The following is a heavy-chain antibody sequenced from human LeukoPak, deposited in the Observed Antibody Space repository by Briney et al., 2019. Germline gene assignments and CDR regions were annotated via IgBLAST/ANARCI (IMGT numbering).Heavy chain of an antibody. J-gene: IGHJ5*02. D-gene: IGHD3-3*01. V-gene: IGHV5-51*01. CDR1: GYIFTSYW. CDR2: IYPGDSDT. CDR3: ARHSGLRFLEWLDWFDP. Sequence: GASLKISCKGSGYIFTSYWIGWVRPMPGKGLEWMGIIYPGDSDTRYSPSFQGQVTISADKSISTAYLQWSSLKASDTAMYYCARHSGLRFLEWLDWFDPWGQGTLVTVSS.